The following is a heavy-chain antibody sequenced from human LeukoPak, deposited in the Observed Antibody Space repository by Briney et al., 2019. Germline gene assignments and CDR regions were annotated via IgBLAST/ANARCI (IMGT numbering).Heavy chain of an antibody. CDR3: AKDMCPSTSSYGTFDY. J-gene: IGHJ4*02. D-gene: IGHD2/OR15-2a*01. Sequence: GGSLRLSCAASGFTFSSYGMHWVRQAPGKGLEWVAFIRYDGSNKYYADSVKGRFTISRDNSKNTLYLQMNNLRAEDTTMYYCAKDMCPSTSSYGTFDYWGQGTLVTVSS. CDR2: IRYDGSNK. CDR1: GFTFSSYG. V-gene: IGHV3-30*02.